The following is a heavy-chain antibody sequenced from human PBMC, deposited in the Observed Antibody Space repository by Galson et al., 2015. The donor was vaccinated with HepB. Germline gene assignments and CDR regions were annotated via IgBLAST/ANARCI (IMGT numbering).Heavy chain of an antibody. CDR1: GGSFSGYY. D-gene: IGHD1-26*01. CDR3: ARGLHTTLRYSGSFGAFDI. CDR2: INHSGST. V-gene: IGHV4-34*01. Sequence: ETLSLTCAVYGGSFSGYYWSWIRQPPGKGLEWIGEINHSGSTNYNPSLKSRVTISVDTSKNQFSLKLSSVTAADTAVYYCARGLHTTLRYSGSFGAFDIWGQGTMVTVSS. J-gene: IGHJ3*02.